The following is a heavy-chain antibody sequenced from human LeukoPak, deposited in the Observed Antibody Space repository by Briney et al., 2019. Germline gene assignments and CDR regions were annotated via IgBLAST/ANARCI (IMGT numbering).Heavy chain of an antibody. CDR3: ARGDSSSWYGLGWFDP. Sequence: SETLSLTCTVSSGSKSSGSYLWRWIRKPAGKGLEWIGRIYTSGSTNYNPSLKSRVTISVDTSKNQFSLRLTSVTAADTAFYYCARGDSSSWYGLGWFDPWGQGTLVTVSS. CDR1: SGSKSSGSYL. D-gene: IGHD6-13*01. CDR2: IYTSGST. V-gene: IGHV4-61*02. J-gene: IGHJ5*02.